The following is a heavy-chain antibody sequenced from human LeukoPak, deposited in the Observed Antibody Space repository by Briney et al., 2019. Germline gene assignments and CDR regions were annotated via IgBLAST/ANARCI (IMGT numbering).Heavy chain of an antibody. V-gene: IGHV3-9*01. CDR3: ANLGGFGELLTPPDAFDI. CDR2: IRWNSGSI. CDR1: GFTFDNYA. Sequence: SLRISCAASGFTFDNYAMHWVRQAPGKGMEWVSGIRWNSGSIGYADSVKGRFTISRDNAKNSLYLQMKSLRAEDTALYYCANLGGFGELLTPPDAFDIWGQGTMVTVSS. J-gene: IGHJ3*02. D-gene: IGHD3-10*01.